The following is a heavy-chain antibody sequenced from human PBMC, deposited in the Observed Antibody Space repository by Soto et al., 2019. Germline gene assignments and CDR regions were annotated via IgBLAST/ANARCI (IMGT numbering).Heavy chain of an antibody. D-gene: IGHD5-12*01. J-gene: IGHJ3*02. CDR3: ARVPRRDGYKRGAFDI. CDR1: GGTFSSYA. CDR2: IIPIFGTA. V-gene: IGHV1-69*01. Sequence: QVQLVQSGAEVKKPGSSVKVSCKASGGTFSSYAISWVRQAPGQGLEWMGGIIPIFGTANYAQKFQGRVTITADESTSTDYMELSSLRSEDTAVYYCARVPRRDGYKRGAFDIWGQGTMVTVSS.